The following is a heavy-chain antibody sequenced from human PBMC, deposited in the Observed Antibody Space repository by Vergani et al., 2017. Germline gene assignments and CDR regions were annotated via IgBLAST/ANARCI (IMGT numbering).Heavy chain of an antibody. D-gene: IGHD3-10*01. CDR3: TLDGYYGSGSYYNVYYFDY. Sequence: EVQLVESGGGLVKPGGSLRLSCAASGFTFSNAWMSWVRQAPGKGLEWVGRIKSKTDGGTTDYAAPVKGRFTISRDDSKNTLYLQMYSLKTEDTAVYYWTLDGYYGSGSYYNVYYFDYWGQGTLVTVSS. J-gene: IGHJ4*02. CDR2: IKSKTDGGTT. V-gene: IGHV3-15*01. CDR1: GFTFSNAW.